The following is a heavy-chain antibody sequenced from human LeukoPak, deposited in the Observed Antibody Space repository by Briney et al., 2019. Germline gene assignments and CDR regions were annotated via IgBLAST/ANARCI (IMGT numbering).Heavy chain of an antibody. CDR1: GGTVNSSTYY. CDR2: IYYSGST. V-gene: IGHV4-39*01. D-gene: IGHD6-25*01. Sequence: SETLSLTCTVSGGTVNSSTYYWGWIRQPPGKGLEWTGSIYYSGSTFYNPSLRDRVTISVDSAKNQVSLKLTSLTAADTAVYYCARGNTHTSGYLIVGNWFDPWGRGTLVTVSS. J-gene: IGHJ5*02. CDR3: ARGNTHTSGYLIVGNWFDP.